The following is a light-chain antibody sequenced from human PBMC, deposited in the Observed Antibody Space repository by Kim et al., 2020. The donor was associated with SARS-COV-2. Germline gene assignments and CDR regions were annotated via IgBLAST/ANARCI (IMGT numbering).Light chain of an antibody. V-gene: IGKV3-20*01. J-gene: IGKJ1*01. Sequence: EIVLTQSPGTLSLSPGERATLSCRASQIVNNNYLAWYQQKPGQAPRLLIYDVSSRATGIPERFSGSRSGTDGTLTISRLEPEDFAVYYCHQYGASPWTFGQGTKVDIK. CDR1: QIVNNNY. CDR3: HQYGASPWT. CDR2: DVS.